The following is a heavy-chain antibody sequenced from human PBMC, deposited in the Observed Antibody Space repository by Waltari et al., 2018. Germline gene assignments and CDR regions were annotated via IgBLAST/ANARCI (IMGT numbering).Heavy chain of an antibody. J-gene: IGHJ4*02. CDR3: ARSERDSSGWYPVGFDY. D-gene: IGHD6-19*01. CDR1: GYSISSDYY. V-gene: IGHV4-38-2*01. CDR2: IWHTGNT. Sequence: QVQLQESGPGLVKPSETLSLTCAVPGYSISSDYYWGWIRQPPGKGLEGVGSIWHTGNTYYNPSRRGRASRPVDTSRSQFSLMVSSVTAADTAVYYGARSERDSSGWYPVGFDYWGQGTLVTVSS.